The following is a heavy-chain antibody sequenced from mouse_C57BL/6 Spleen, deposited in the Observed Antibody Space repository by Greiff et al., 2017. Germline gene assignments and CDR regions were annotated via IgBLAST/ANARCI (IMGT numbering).Heavy chain of an antibody. CDR1: GFTFSSYT. CDR2: ISGGGGNT. V-gene: IGHV5-9*01. J-gene: IGHJ4*01. Sequence: DVMLVESGGGLVKPGGSLKLSCAASGFTFSSYTMSWVRQTPETRLEWVATISGGGGNTYYPDSVKGRFTISRDNAKNTLYLQMSSLRSEDTALYDCARIYYDYDYYAMGYWGQGTSVTVSS. CDR3: ARIYYDYDYYAMGY. D-gene: IGHD2-4*01.